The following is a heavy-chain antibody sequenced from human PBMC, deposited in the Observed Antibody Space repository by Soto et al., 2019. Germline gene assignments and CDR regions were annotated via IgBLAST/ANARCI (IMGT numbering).Heavy chain of an antibody. CDR3: ARNYYGSGSYYIDY. J-gene: IGHJ4*02. CDR2: IIPIFGTA. Sequence: QVQLVQSGAEVKKPVSSVKVSCKASGGTFSTYAISWVRQAPGQGLEWMGGIIPIFGTADYAQKFQGRVTITADESTSTAYMELSSLRSEDTAVYYCARNYYGSGSYYIDYWGQGTLVTVSS. D-gene: IGHD3-10*01. V-gene: IGHV1-69*12. CDR1: GGTFSTYA.